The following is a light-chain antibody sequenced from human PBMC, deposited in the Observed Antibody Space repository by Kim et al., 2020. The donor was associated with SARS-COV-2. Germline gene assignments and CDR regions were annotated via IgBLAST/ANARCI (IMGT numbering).Light chain of an antibody. J-gene: IGKJ1*01. Sequence: SVVDGVTIPCRASQGISNYLAWYQQKPGQAPKLLIYAASALQFGVSSRFNGSGSGTDFTLTISDLQPEDVATYYCQKYNTAPWTFGHGTKVEIK. V-gene: IGKV1-27*01. CDR2: AAS. CDR3: QKYNTAPWT. CDR1: QGISNY.